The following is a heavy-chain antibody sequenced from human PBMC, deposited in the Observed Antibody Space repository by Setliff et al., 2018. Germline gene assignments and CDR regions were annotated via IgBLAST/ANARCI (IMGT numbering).Heavy chain of an antibody. J-gene: IGHJ6*02. CDR2: IKEDGSEK. CDR1: GFTFSTYW. CDR3: ARDLSLWFGELRVYYYGMDV. D-gene: IGHD3-10*01. Sequence: PGGSLRLSCAASGFTFSTYWMSWVRQAPGKGLEWAANIKEDGSEKNYGDSVKGRFTVSRDNTKNSLYVQMNSLRAEDTAIYYCARDLSLWFGELRVYYYGMDVWGQGTTVTVSS. V-gene: IGHV3-7*01.